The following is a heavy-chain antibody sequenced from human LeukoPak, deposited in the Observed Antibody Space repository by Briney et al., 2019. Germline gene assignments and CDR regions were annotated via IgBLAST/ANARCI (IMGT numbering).Heavy chain of an antibody. D-gene: IGHD2-2*01. CDR1: GFTFSSYG. J-gene: IGHJ4*02. Sequence: GGSLRLSCAASGFTFSSYGMHWVRQAPGKGLEWVAFIRYDGSNKYYADSVKGRFTISRDNSKSTLYLQMNSLRAEDTAVYYCAKELWLGYCSSTSCPQGGQGTLVTVSS. CDR2: IRYDGSNK. CDR3: AKELWLGYCSSTSCPQ. V-gene: IGHV3-30*02.